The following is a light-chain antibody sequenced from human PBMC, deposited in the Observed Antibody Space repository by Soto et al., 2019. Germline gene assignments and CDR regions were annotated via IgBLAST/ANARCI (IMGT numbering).Light chain of an antibody. CDR2: KAS. V-gene: IGKV1-5*03. J-gene: IGKJ5*01. CDR3: QQYNSYPLT. Sequence: DIQMTQSPSTLSASVGDRVTITCRASQGIGSLLAWYQQKPGRAPTLLIYKASILESGVPSRFSGSGSGTEFSLTISSLQPDDSATYYCQQYNSYPLTFGRGTRLEIK. CDR1: QGIGSL.